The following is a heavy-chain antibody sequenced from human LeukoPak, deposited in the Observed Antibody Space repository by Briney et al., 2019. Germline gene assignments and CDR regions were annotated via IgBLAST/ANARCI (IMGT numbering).Heavy chain of an antibody. Sequence: GGSLRLSCAASGFTFSSYEMNWVRQAPGKGLEWVSYISSTGSTTYYADSVKGRFTISRDNAKNLLYLQMNSLRAEDTAVYYCARVSGSAAGHVFDYWGQGTLVTVSS. CDR1: GFTFSSYE. D-gene: IGHD6-13*01. V-gene: IGHV3-48*03. J-gene: IGHJ4*02. CDR2: ISSTGSTT. CDR3: ARVSGSAAGHVFDY.